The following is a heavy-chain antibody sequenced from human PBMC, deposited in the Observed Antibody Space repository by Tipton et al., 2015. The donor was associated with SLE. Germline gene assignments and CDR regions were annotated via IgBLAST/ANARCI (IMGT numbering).Heavy chain of an antibody. Sequence: TLSLTCTVSGGSISSNTWWNWVRQPPGMGLEWIGEIHHRGTTNYNQSLKSRVTISVDKSKRQFSLKLGSVTAADTAVYYCARDTLGGLDYWGQGSLVTVSS. J-gene: IGHJ4*02. D-gene: IGHD3-16*01. CDR3: ARDTLGGLDY. V-gene: IGHV4-4*02. CDR1: GGSISSNTW. CDR2: IHHRGTT.